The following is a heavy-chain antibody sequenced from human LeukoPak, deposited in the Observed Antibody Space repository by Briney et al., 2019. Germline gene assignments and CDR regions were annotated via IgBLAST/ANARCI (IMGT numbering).Heavy chain of an antibody. CDR2: ISAYNGNT. CDR1: GYTFTSYG. V-gene: IGHV1-18*01. J-gene: IGHJ3*02. D-gene: IGHD6-19*01. Sequence: GASVKVSCKASGYTFTSYGISWARQAPGQGLEWMGWISAYNGNTNYAQKLQGRVTMTTDTSTSTAYMELRSLRSDDTAVYYCARDHSLVAVAGNGPDAFDIWGQGTMVTVSS. CDR3: ARDHSLVAVAGNGPDAFDI.